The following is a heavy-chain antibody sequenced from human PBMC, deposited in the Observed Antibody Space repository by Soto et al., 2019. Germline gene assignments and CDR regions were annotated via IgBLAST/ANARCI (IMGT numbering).Heavy chain of an antibody. CDR1: GFSLSTTAEG. CDR2: IYWDDDE. D-gene: IGHD2-2*01. J-gene: IGHJ4*02. V-gene: IGHV2-5*02. Sequence: QITLKESGPTLVKPTQTLTLPCTFSGFSLSTTAEGVGWIRQPPGKALEWLALIYWDDDERYSPSLKSRLTITKDTSKNQVVITMTNVDPVDTATYYCAHGSCSSADCYPNPYLDYWGQGILVTVSS. CDR3: AHGSCSSADCYPNPYLDY.